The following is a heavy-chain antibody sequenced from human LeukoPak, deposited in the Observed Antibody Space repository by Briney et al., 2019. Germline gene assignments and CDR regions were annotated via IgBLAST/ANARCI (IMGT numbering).Heavy chain of an antibody. V-gene: IGHV1-2*02. CDR1: GYTFTGYY. J-gene: IGHJ4*02. CDR3: ARESIWSSLKDY. Sequence: GASVKVSCKASGYTFTGYYLHWVRQAPGQGLEWMGWINPKTGDTNYARKFQGRVTMTRDTSITTAYMELSRLKSDDTAVYFCARESIWSSLKDYWGQGTLVTVSS. D-gene: IGHD2-8*01. CDR2: INPKTGDT.